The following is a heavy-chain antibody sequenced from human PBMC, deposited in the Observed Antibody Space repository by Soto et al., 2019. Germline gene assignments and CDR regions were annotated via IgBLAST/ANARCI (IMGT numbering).Heavy chain of an antibody. CDR1: GGSISSYY. CDR2: ISHTGTT. J-gene: IGHJ5*02. D-gene: IGHD3-22*01. V-gene: IGHV4-59*01. CDR3: ARGGYYDIDGYILDP. Sequence: SETLSLTCTVSGGSISSYYWSWIRQSPGKGLEWVAYISHTGTTDYNPSLKSRLTISLDTSKNQFSLKLTSVTTADTAVYYCARGGYYDIDGYILDPWGQGTSVT.